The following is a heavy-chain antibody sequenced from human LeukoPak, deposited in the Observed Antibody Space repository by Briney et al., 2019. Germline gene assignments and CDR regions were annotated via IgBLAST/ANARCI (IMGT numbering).Heavy chain of an antibody. Sequence: SETLSLTCAVYGGSFSGYYWSWIRQPPGKGLEWIGEINHSGSTNYNPSLKSRVTISVDTSKNQFSLKLSSVTAADTAVYYCARNVYSSGWGYYYYMDVWGKGTTVTISS. D-gene: IGHD6-19*01. CDR3: ARNVYSSGWGYYYYMDV. CDR1: GGSFSGYY. V-gene: IGHV4-34*01. J-gene: IGHJ6*03. CDR2: INHSGST.